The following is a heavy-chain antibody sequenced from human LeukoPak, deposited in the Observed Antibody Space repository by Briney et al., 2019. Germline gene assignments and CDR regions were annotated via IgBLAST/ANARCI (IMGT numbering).Heavy chain of an antibody. D-gene: IGHD2-15*01. J-gene: IGHJ4*02. CDR2: IKHDGSAK. V-gene: IGHV3-7*05. CDR3: AREWWYNDY. CDR1: GFTFSTYS. Sequence: GGSLRLSCAASGFTFSTYSMNGVRQAPGKGLEWVANIKHDGSAKYYVDSVKGRFTISRDNAKNSVYLLMNSLRAEDTAVYYCAREWWYNDYWGQGTLVTVSS.